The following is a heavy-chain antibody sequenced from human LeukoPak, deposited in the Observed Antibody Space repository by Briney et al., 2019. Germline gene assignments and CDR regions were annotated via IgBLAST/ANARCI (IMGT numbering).Heavy chain of an antibody. D-gene: IGHD5-18*01. CDR1: GLTFSSYA. CDR3: AKEEGAYSYGSYYCNGVDV. CDR2: ISATGDST. J-gene: IGHJ6*02. V-gene: IGHV3-23*01. Sequence: GASLRLSCAASGLTFSSYAMTWVRQAPGKGLEWVSSISATGDSTYYADSVKGRITISRDNSKNTLYLQMNSLRPEDTAVYYCAKEEGAYSYGSYYCNGVDVWGQGTMVTVSS.